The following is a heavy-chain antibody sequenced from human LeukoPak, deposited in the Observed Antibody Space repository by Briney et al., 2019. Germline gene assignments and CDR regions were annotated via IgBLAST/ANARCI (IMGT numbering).Heavy chain of an antibody. Sequence: GGSLRLSCAASGFTFSSYSMNWVRQAPGKGLEWVSYISSSSNTIYYADSVKGRFTISRDNAKNSLYLQMNSLRDEDTAVYYCASRYGSGSYSFDYWGQGTLVTVSS. V-gene: IGHV3-48*02. D-gene: IGHD3-10*01. CDR3: ASRYGSGSYSFDY. CDR2: ISSSSNTI. J-gene: IGHJ4*02. CDR1: GFTFSSYS.